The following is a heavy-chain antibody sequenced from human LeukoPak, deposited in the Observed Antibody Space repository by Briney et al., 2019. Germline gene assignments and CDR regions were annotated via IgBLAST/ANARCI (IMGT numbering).Heavy chain of an antibody. Sequence: GGSLRLSCAASGFTFSSYGMHWVRQAPGKGLEWVAVIWYDGSNKYYADSVKGRFTISRDNSKNTLYLQMNSLRAEDTAVYYCARDRGSGHFDYWGQGTLVTVSS. V-gene: IGHV3-33*01. CDR3: ARDRGSGHFDY. CDR1: GFTFSSYG. D-gene: IGHD6-19*01. CDR2: IWYDGSNK. J-gene: IGHJ4*02.